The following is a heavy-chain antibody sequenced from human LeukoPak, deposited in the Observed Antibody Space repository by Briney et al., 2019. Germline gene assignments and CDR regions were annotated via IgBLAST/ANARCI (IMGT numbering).Heavy chain of an antibody. CDR3: AKGRRSSFFDY. Sequence: GASVKVSCKASGGTFSSYAISWVRQAPGQGLEWMGWISTYNGNTNYAQKLQGRVTMTIDTSTTTAYMELRSLRSDDTAVYYCAKGRRSSFFDYWGQGTLVTVSS. J-gene: IGHJ4*02. V-gene: IGHV1-18*01. CDR1: GGTFSSYA. CDR2: ISTYNGNT.